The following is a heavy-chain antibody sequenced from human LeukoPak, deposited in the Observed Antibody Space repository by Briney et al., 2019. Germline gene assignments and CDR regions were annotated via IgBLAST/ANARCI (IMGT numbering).Heavy chain of an antibody. J-gene: IGHJ3*02. Sequence: GRSLRLSCAASGFTFSSYGMHWVRQAPGKGLEWVAVIWYDGSNKYYADSVKGRFTISRDNSKNTLYLQMNSLRAEDTAVYYCAKGRAIRYFDWLPKEPDAFDIWGQGTMVTVSS. D-gene: IGHD3-9*01. CDR1: GFTFSSYG. V-gene: IGHV3-33*06. CDR3: AKGRAIRYFDWLPKEPDAFDI. CDR2: IWYDGSNK.